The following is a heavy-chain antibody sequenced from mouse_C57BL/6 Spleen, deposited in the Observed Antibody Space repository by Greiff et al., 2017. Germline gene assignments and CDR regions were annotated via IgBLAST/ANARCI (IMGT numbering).Heavy chain of an antibody. V-gene: IGHV1-4*01. J-gene: IGHJ4*01. CDR2: INPSSGAT. CDR1: GYTFTSYT. CDR3: ARYMDY. Sequence: VKLMESGAELARPGASVKMSCKASGYTFTSYTMHWVKQRPGKGLEWIGYINPSSGATKYNQKFKDQATLTVDKSSRTAYLQLSSLTSEDSASYCGARYMDYWGQGTSGTVSS.